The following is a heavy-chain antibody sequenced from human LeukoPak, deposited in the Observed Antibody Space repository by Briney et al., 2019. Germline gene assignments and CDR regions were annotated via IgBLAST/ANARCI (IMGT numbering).Heavy chain of an antibody. D-gene: IGHD6-13*01. Sequence: GGSLRLSCAASGFTFSSYGMHWVRQAPGKGLEWVAVIWYDGSKKYYADFVKGRFTISRDNSKNTLYLQMNSLRADDTALYYCARGYSSSWFPFDYWGQGTLVTVSS. CDR2: IWYDGSKK. J-gene: IGHJ4*02. V-gene: IGHV3-33*01. CDR1: GFTFSSYG. CDR3: ARGYSSSWFPFDY.